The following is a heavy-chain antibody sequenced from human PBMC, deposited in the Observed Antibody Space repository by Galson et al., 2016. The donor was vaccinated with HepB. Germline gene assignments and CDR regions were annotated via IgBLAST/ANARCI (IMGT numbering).Heavy chain of an antibody. CDR3: AQHHPGRAYTYGYLDN. V-gene: IGHV2-5*02. J-gene: IGHJ4*02. Sequence: LVKPTQTLTLTCTFSGFSLGTSGVAVGWVRQAPGKALEFLTLILWDGDERYNPSLRTRLTLTKDASKNQVVLSMTNMQPADTATYFCAQHHPGRAYTYGYLDNWGQGTLVTVSS. D-gene: IGHD3-16*01. CDR2: ILWDGDE. CDR1: GFSLGTSGVA.